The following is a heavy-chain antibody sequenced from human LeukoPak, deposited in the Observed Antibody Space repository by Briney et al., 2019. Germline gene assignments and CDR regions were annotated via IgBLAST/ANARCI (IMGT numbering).Heavy chain of an antibody. V-gene: IGHV1-18*04. J-gene: IGHJ3*02. CDR2: ISAYNGNT. Sequence: ASVKVSCKASGYIFTGYYIHWLRQAPGQGLEWMGWISAYNGNTNYAQKLQGRVTMTTDTSTSTAYMELRSLRSDDTAVYYCARDVLLWFGELWGAFDIWGQGTMVTVSS. CDR3: ARDVLLWFGELWGAFDI. D-gene: IGHD3-10*01. CDR1: GYIFTGYY.